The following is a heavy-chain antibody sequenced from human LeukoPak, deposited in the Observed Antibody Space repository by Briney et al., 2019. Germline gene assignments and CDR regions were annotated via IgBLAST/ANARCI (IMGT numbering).Heavy chain of an antibody. V-gene: IGHV3-20*04. Sequence: SGGSLRLSCAASGFTFDDYGMSWVRQAPGKGLEWVSGINWNGGSTGYADSVKGRFTISRDNAKNSLSLQMNSLRAEDTALYYFAMTTVTKPSKYYYYYGMDVWGQGTTVTVSS. D-gene: IGHD4-17*01. J-gene: IGHJ6*02. CDR3: AMTTVTKPSKYYYYYGMDV. CDR1: GFTFDDYG. CDR2: INWNGGST.